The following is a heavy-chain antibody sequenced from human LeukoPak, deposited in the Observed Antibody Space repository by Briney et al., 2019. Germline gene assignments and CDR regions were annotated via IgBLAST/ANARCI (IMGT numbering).Heavy chain of an antibody. CDR2: IYYSGST. V-gene: IGHV4-34*01. Sequence: PSETLSLTCAVYGGSFSGYYWSWIRQPPGKGLEWIGSIYYSGSTYYNPSLKSRVTISVDTSKNQFSLKLSSVTAADTAVYYCALQLTYYYDSSGSGAFDIWGQGTMVTVSS. J-gene: IGHJ3*02. D-gene: IGHD3-22*01. CDR1: GGSFSGYY. CDR3: ALQLTYYYDSSGSGAFDI.